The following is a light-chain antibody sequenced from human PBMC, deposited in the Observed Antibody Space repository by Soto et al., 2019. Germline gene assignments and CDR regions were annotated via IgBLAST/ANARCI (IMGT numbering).Light chain of an antibody. V-gene: IGLV2-14*01. CDR3: SSYTTSSTVV. J-gene: IGLJ2*01. Sequence: QSVLTQPASVSGSPGQSITISCTGTSSDVGAYNYVSWYHQHPGKAPKLIIYDVSDRPSGVSTRFSGAKSGNTASLTISGLHAEDEADYYCSSYTTSSTVVFGGGTKLTVL. CDR1: SSDVGAYNY. CDR2: DVS.